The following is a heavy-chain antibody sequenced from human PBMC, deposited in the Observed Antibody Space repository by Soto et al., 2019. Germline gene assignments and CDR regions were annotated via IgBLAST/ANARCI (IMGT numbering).Heavy chain of an antibody. CDR1: GYTFTSYD. D-gene: IGHD2-2*01. Sequence: ASVKVSCKASGYTFTSYDINWVRQATGQGLEWMGWMNPNSGNTGYAQKFQGRVTMTRNTSISTAYMELSSLRSEDTAVYYCARGREYCSSTSCSGKNAFDSWGQGTMVTVSS. J-gene: IGHJ3*02. CDR2: MNPNSGNT. CDR3: ARGREYCSSTSCSGKNAFDS. V-gene: IGHV1-8*01.